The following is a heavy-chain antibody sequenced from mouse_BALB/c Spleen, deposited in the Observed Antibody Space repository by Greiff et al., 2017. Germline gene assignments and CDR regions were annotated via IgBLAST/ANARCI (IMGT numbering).Heavy chain of an antibody. D-gene: IGHD2-14*01. CDR3: ARHADYRYAWFAY. CDR1: GFAFSSYD. V-gene: IGHV5-12-1*01. Sequence: EVKVVESGGGLVKPGGSLKLSCAASGFAFSSYDMSWVRQTPEKRLEWVAYISSGGGSTYYPDTVKGRFTISRDNAKNTLYLQMSSLKSEDTAMYYCARHADYRYAWFAYWGQGTLVTVSA. J-gene: IGHJ3*01. CDR2: ISSGGGST.